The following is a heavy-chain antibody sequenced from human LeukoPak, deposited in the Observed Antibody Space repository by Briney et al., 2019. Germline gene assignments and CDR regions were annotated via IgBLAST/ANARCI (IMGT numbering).Heavy chain of an antibody. CDR2: IYYTGST. V-gene: IGHV4-39*01. CDR3: ARHHIADYYFDY. CDR1: GGSVSSSNYY. J-gene: IGHJ4*02. D-gene: IGHD5-12*01. Sequence: PETLSLTCTVSGGSVSSSNYYWAWIRQPPGKGLEWIGSIYYTGSTYYNAPLKSRVTISVDTSKNQFSLKLGSVTAADTAVYYCARHHIADYYFDYWGQGTLVTVSS.